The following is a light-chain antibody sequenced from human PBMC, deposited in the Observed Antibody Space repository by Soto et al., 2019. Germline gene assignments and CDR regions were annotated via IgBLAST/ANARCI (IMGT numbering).Light chain of an antibody. CDR3: QQSGGSPPYT. Sequence: VLTQSPGTLSLSPGERATISCRASQSISSSYLAWYQHKPGQAPRLLIYGASSRATGIPHRFSGSGSGTDFTLTINRLEPEDCGVYYCQQSGGSPPYTFGQGTRLEIK. CDR2: GAS. J-gene: IGKJ2*01. V-gene: IGKV3-20*01. CDR1: QSISSSY.